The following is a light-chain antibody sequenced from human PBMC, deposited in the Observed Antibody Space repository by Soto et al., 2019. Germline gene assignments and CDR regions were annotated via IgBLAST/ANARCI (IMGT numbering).Light chain of an antibody. J-gene: IGKJ1*01. CDR2: GAS. CDR1: QRVSNNY. Sequence: IVLTQSPGTLSLSPGERATLSCRASQRVSNNYLAWYQQKPGQAPRLLIYGASTRATGIPARLSGSGSGTDFTLTISRLEPEDSAVYYCKQYGSSPTWTFGQGTKVDIK. V-gene: IGKV3-20*01. CDR3: KQYGSSPTWT.